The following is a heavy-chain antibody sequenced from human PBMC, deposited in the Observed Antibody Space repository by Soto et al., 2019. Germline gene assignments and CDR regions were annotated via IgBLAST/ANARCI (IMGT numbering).Heavy chain of an antibody. V-gene: IGHV1-69*13. Sequence: GASVKVSCKASGYSFSFYGISWVRQAPGQGLEWMGGIIPIFGTANYAQKFQGRVTITADESTSTAYMELSSLRSEDTAVYYCARGLDTAMVSAFDIWGQGTMVTVSS. J-gene: IGHJ3*02. CDR2: IIPIFGTA. CDR3: ARGLDTAMVSAFDI. D-gene: IGHD5-18*01. CDR1: GYSFSFYG.